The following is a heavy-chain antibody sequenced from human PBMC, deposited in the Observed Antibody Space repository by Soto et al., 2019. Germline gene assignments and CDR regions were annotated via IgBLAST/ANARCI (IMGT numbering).Heavy chain of an antibody. CDR1: GGSISSGGYY. J-gene: IGHJ6*02. CDR3: ASLYDFWSGYKSGSYYYGMDV. Sequence: SETLSLTCTVAGGSISSGGYYWSWNRQHPGKGLEWIGSIYYSGSTYYNPSLKSRVTISVDTSKNQFSLKLSSVTAADTAVYYCASLYDFWSGYKSGSYYYGMDVWGQGTTVTVSS. D-gene: IGHD3-3*01. CDR2: IYYSGST. V-gene: IGHV4-39*01.